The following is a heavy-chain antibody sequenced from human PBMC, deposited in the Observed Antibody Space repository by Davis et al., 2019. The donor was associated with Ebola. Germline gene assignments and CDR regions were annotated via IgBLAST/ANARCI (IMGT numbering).Heavy chain of an antibody. Sequence: SETLSLTCTVSGGSISSYYWSWIRQPPGKGLEWIGYIYYSGSTNYNPSLKSRVIISVDTSKNQFSLKLSSVTAADTAVYYCARRGYSSSWYGYFDYWGQGTLVTVSS. CDR3: ARRGYSSSWYGYFDY. CDR2: IYYSGST. D-gene: IGHD6-13*01. CDR1: GGSISSYY. J-gene: IGHJ4*02. V-gene: IGHV4-59*08.